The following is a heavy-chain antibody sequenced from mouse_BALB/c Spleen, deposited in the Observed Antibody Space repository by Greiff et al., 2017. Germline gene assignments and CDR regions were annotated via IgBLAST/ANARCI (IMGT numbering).Heavy chain of an antibody. CDR3: TRSSGNVDY. D-gene: IGHD1-3*01. J-gene: IGHJ2*01. Sequence: VQLQQPGAELVRPGASVKLSCKASGYTFTSYWINWVKQRPGQGLEWIGNIYPSDSYTNYNQKFKDKATLTVDKSSSTAYMQLSSPTSEDSAVYYCTRSSGNVDYWGQGTTLTVSS. CDR2: IYPSDSYT. CDR1: GYTFTSYW. V-gene: IGHV1-69*02.